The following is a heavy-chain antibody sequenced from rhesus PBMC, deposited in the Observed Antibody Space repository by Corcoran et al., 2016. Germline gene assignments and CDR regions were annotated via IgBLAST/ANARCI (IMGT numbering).Heavy chain of an antibody. Sequence: EVQLVQSGAEVKKPGASVKISCKASGYTFPDYYLHWVRQAPGKGLAGMGGVDPEDGEAIHAKKVQDRVTITADTSTDTDYMELSSLGSEDTAVYYCATGAGMFDFGGQGLRVTVSS. CDR2: VDPEDGEA. CDR1: GYTFPDYY. V-gene: IGHV1-111*02. J-gene: IGHJ3*01. CDR3: ATGAGMFDF. D-gene: IGHD3-9*01.